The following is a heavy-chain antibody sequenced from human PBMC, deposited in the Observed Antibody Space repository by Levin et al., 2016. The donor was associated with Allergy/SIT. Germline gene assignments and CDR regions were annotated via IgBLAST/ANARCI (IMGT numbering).Heavy chain of an antibody. CDR3: ARDHRVLRKYFDY. CDR2: ISYDGSNK. CDR1: GFTFSSYG. J-gene: IGHJ4*02. Sequence: GESLKISCAASGFTFSSYGMHWVRQAPGKGLEWVAVISYDGSNKYYADSVKGRFTISRDNSKNTLYLQMNSLRAEDTAVYYCARDHRVLRKYFDYWGQGTLVTVSS. V-gene: IGHV3-30*03. D-gene: IGHD4/OR15-4a*01.